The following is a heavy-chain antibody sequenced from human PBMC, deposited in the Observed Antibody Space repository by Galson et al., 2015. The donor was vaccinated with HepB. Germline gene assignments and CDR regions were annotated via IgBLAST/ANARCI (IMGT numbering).Heavy chain of an antibody. CDR2: IWYDGSNK. V-gene: IGHV3-33*01. CDR1: GFSFSIHG. J-gene: IGHJ4*02. Sequence: SLRLSCAASGFSFSIHGMHWVRQAPGKGLEWVAAIWYDGSNKFYADSVQGRFTISRDNSRNTLYLQTNSLRVEDTAVYYCSRAGSSWQNDFWGQGTLVTISS. D-gene: IGHD6-13*01. CDR3: SRAGSSWQNDF.